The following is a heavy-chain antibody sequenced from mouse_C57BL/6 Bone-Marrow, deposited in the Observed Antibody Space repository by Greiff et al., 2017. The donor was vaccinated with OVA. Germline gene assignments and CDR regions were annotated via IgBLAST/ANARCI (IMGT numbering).Heavy chain of an antibody. CDR3: ARSYGNCSLAY. CDR1: GYAFSSSW. V-gene: IGHV1-82*01. Sequence: QVQLKQSGPELVKPGASVKISCKASGYAFSSSWMNWVQQSPFPCLEWIGRIYPGDGDTNYNGKFKGKATLTADKSSSTAYMQLSSLTSEDSAVYFCARSYGNCSLAYWGQGTLVTVSA. CDR2: IYPGDGDT. J-gene: IGHJ3*01. D-gene: IGHD2-1*01.